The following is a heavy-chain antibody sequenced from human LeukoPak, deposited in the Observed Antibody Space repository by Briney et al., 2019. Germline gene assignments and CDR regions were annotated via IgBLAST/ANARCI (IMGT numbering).Heavy chain of an antibody. J-gene: IGHJ4*02. D-gene: IGHD2-15*01. V-gene: IGHV3-30-3*01. CDR3: ARMGYCSGGSCYFLNSFDY. CDR1: GFTFSSYA. Sequence: GGSLRLSCAASGFTFSSYAKYWVRQAPGKGLEGVAVISYDGSNKYYSDSVKGRFTISRDNSKNTLYLQMNSLRAEDTAVYSCARMGYCSGGSCYFLNSFDYWGQGTLVTVSS. CDR2: ISYDGSNK.